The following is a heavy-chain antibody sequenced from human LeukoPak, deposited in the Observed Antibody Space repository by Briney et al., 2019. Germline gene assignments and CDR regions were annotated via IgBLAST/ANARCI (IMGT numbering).Heavy chain of an antibody. CDR1: GANINPYY. Sequence: SETLSLTCTVSGANINPYYWSWLRQSAEKGLEWIGRVCASGTTKYNPSLNGRVTMSVDMSKNQFFLKLDSVTAADTAIYYCARDQGYNYGQTFYFDFWGQGTRVTVSS. CDR3: ARDQGYNYGQTFYFDF. CDR2: VCASGTT. D-gene: IGHD5-18*01. V-gene: IGHV4-4*07. J-gene: IGHJ4*02.